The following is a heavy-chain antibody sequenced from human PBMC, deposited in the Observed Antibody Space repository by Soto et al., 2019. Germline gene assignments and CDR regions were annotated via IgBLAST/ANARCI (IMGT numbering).Heavy chain of an antibody. J-gene: IGHJ6*02. V-gene: IGHV1-2*02. D-gene: IGHD3-9*01. CDR3: ARVRGYDIFTGMDV. CDR2: INPNSGGT. CDR1: AYAFTGYY. Sequence: ASVKVSCKASAYAFTGYYMHWVRQEPGQGLEWMGWINPNSGGTNYAQKFQGRVTMTRDTSISTAYMELSRLRSDDTAVYYCARVRGYDIFTGMDVWGQGTTVTVSS.